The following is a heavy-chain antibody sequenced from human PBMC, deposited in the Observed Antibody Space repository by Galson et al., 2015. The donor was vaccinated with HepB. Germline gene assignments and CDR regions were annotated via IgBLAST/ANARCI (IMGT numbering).Heavy chain of an antibody. CDR2: ISHDGRNI. V-gene: IGHV3-30*03. CDR1: GFTFSTYG. CDR3: ARDIVDTKNYYYNGLDV. J-gene: IGHJ6*02. Sequence: SLRLSCAASGFTFSTYGMHWVRQTPGRGLEWVAVISHDGRNIYYAESVKGRLTISRDNSKNTLYLQMNSLRTEDTAIYYCARDIVDTKNYYYNGLDVWGRGTMVTVSS. D-gene: IGHD5-12*01.